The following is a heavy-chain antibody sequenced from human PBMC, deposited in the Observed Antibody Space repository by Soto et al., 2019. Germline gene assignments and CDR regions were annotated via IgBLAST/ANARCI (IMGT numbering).Heavy chain of an antibody. CDR2: ISSSSSYI. D-gene: IGHD3-22*01. Sequence: EVQLVESGGGLVKPGGSLRLSCAASGFTFSSYSMNWVRQAPGKGLEWVSSISSSSSYIYYADSVKGRFTISRDNAKNSLYLQMNSLRGEDTAVYYCARVSSGYDAFDIWGQGKMVTVSS. CDR1: GFTFSSYS. J-gene: IGHJ3*02. V-gene: IGHV3-21*01. CDR3: ARVSSGYDAFDI.